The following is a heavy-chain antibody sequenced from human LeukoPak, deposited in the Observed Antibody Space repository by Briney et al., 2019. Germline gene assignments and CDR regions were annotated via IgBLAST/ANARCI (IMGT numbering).Heavy chain of an antibody. CDR1: GGSISSYY. CDR3: ARRIAVAGTRPYYYYYGMDV. CDR2: IYYSGST. J-gene: IGHJ6*02. V-gene: IGHV4-59*08. D-gene: IGHD6-19*01. Sequence: SETLSLTCTVSGGSISSYYWSWIRQPPRKGLGWVGYIYYSGSTNYNPSLKSRVTISVDTSKIQFSLKLSSVTAADTAVYYCARRIAVAGTRPYYYYYGMDVWGQGTTVTVSS.